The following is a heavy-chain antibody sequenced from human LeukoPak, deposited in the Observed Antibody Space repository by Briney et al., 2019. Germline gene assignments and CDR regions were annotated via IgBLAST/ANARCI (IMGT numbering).Heavy chain of an antibody. CDR2: ISAYNGNT. CDR1: GYTFTSYG. V-gene: IGHV1-18*01. CDR3: ARSLTDSSGYYPLYFDY. Sequence: ASVKVSCKASGYTFTSYGISWVRQAPGQGLEWMGWISAYNGNTNYAQKLQGRVTMTTDTSTSTAYMELRSLRSDDTAVYYCARSLTDSSGYYPLYFDYWGQGTLVTVSS. J-gene: IGHJ4*02. D-gene: IGHD3-22*01.